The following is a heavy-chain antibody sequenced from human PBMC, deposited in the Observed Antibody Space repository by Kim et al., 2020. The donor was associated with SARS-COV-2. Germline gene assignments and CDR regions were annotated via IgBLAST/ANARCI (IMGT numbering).Heavy chain of an antibody. CDR1: GDSLSSDY. D-gene: IGHD3-16*02. CDR2: IYTSGRT. Sequence: SETLSLTCTVSGDSLSSDYWSWNRQPAGKGLEWIGRIYTSGRTNYNPSLQSRVIMSVDMSKNQFSLKLSSVTAADTAVYYCASALGHGGQGTLVTASS. CDR3: ASALGH. J-gene: IGHJ4*02. V-gene: IGHV4-4*07.